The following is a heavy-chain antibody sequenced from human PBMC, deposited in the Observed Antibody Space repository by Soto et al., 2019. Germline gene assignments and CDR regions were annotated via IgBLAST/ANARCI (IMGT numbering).Heavy chain of an antibody. CDR2: INHSGST. D-gene: IGHD1-7*01. CDR1: GFTFSSYA. Sequence: GSLRLSCAASGFTFSSYAMSWVRQPPGKGLEWIGEINHSGSTNYNPSLKSRVTISVDTSKNQFSLKLSSVTAADTAVYYCARGRNWNFNYFDYWGQGTLVTVSS. J-gene: IGHJ4*02. V-gene: IGHV4-34*01. CDR3: ARGRNWNFNYFDY.